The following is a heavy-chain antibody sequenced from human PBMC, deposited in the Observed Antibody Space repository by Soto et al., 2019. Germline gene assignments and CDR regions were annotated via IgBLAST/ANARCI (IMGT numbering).Heavy chain of an antibody. V-gene: IGHV3-72*01. CDR1: GFTLSDHY. D-gene: IGHD3-22*01. CDR2: SRNQAKGYST. Sequence: EVQLVESGGGLVQPGGSLRLSCSVSGFTLSDHYIDWVRQAPGKGLGWVGRSRNQAKGYSTIYAASVKGRFTTSRDDSKNLVYLQMESLRTEDTAVYYCVRDTYFSDSSSYTRCFDFWGQGALVTVSS. J-gene: IGHJ4*02. CDR3: VRDTYFSDSSSYTRCFDF.